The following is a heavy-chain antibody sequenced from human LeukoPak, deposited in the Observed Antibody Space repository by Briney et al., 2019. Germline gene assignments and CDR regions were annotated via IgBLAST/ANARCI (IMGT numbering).Heavy chain of an antibody. J-gene: IGHJ4*02. CDR3: AKARYPEYSSSSSGYFDY. CDR2: IKPDETEK. Sequence: GGSLRLSCAASGFTFTNYWMTWVRQAPGKRLEWLADIKPDETEKYYIDSVKGRFTISRDNAKNSLYLQMNSLRAEDMALYYCAKARYPEYSSSSSGYFDYWGQGTLVTVSS. CDR1: GFTFTNYW. D-gene: IGHD6-6*01. V-gene: IGHV3-7*03.